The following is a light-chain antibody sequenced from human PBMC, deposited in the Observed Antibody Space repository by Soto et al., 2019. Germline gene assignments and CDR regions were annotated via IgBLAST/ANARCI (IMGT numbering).Light chain of an antibody. CDR3: QSYDSNLLGVI. CDR2: EGH. CDR1: SGYVGTYSL. Sequence: QSALAQPASVSGSPGQSITISCTGASGYVGTYSLVSWYQQHPGKAPKVVIYEGHKRPSGVPDRFSGSTSVNTASLTISGLQTDDEADYYCQSYDSNLLGVIFGVGTKLTVL. J-gene: IGLJ2*01. V-gene: IGLV2-23*01.